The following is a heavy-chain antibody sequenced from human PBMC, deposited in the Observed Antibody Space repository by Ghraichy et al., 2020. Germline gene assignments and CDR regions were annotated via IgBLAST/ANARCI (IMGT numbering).Heavy chain of an antibody. CDR3: VRRSLTTPAD. J-gene: IGHJ4*02. CDR1: GVSVSSGGFY. CDR2: IYYGGTT. V-gene: IGHV4-39*01. D-gene: IGHD4-17*01. Sequence: TLSLTCTVSGVSVSSGGFYWVWIRQPPGKGLEWIGSIYYGGTTYYSASLKSRATIFADTSKNQFSLRLTSVTAADTAVYYCVRRSLTTPADWGQGTLVTVSS.